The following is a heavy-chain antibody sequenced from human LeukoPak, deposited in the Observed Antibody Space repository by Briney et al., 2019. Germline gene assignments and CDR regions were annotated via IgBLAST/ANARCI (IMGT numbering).Heavy chain of an antibody. CDR1: GLTYSRYP. J-gene: IGHJ4*02. CDR3: VKDGSGSYYTYYFDY. CDR2: ISSNGGST. V-gene: IGHV3-64D*06. Sequence: PGGSLRLSCSAAGLTYSRYPMHGVRQAPGKGLEYVSAISSNGGSTYYADSVKGRFTISRDNSKNTLYLQMSSLRAEDTAVYYCVKDGSGSYYTYYFDYWGQGTLVSVPS. D-gene: IGHD3-10*01.